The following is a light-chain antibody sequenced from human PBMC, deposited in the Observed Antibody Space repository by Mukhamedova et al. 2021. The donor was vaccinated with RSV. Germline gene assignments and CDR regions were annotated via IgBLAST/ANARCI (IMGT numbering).Light chain of an antibody. J-gene: IGKJ1*01. CDR3: QQYNTYPWP. CDR2: KAS. CDR1: QSVSSR. V-gene: IGKV1-5*03. Sequence: ASQSVSSRLAWYQHKPGKAPKLLIYKASSLESGVPSRLSGSGSGTEFTLIISSMQPDDFATYYCQQYNTYPWPFGQGTKVEIK.